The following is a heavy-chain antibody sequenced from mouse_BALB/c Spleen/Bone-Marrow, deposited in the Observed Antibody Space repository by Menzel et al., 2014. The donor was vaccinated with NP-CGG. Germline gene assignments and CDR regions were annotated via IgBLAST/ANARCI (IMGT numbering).Heavy chain of an antibody. V-gene: IGHV7-3*02. CDR1: GFTFTDYY. CDR3: ARDVNYDICWFFDV. Sequence: EVQVVESGGGLVQPGGSLRLSCATSGFTFTDYYMRWVSQPPGKALEWMGFIRNKANGYTTEYSASVKGRFTISRDNYQSILYLQLNNLRAETTAAYSGARDVNYDICWFFDVWGAGTPVTVSA. J-gene: IGHJ1*01. CDR2: IRNKANGYTT. D-gene: IGHD2-4*01.